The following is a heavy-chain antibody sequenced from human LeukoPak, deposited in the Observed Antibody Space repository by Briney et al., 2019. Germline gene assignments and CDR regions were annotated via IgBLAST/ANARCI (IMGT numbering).Heavy chain of an antibody. J-gene: IGHJ4*02. V-gene: IGHV1-69*13. CDR2: IIPIFGTA. Sequence: ASVKVSCKASRGTFTSYAISWVRQAPGPALERLGGIIPIFGTANYAQKFQGRVTITADESTSTAYMELSSLRSEDTAVYYCARGATMVRGVRYFGYWGQGTLVTVSS. CDR3: ARGATMVRGVRYFGY. CDR1: RGTFTSYA. D-gene: IGHD3-10*01.